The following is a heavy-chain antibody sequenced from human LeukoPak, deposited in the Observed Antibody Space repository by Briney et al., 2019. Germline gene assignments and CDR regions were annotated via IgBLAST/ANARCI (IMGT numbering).Heavy chain of an antibody. CDR3: ARDGEMRVGGDY. D-gene: IGHD3-22*01. Sequence: ASVKVSCRASGYTFTSYYMHWVRQAPGQGLEWMGIINPSGGSTSYAQKFQGRVTMTRDTSTSTVYMELSSLRSEDTAVYYCARDGEMRVGGDYWGQGTLVTVSS. CDR2: INPSGGST. V-gene: IGHV1-46*01. J-gene: IGHJ4*02. CDR1: GYTFTSYY.